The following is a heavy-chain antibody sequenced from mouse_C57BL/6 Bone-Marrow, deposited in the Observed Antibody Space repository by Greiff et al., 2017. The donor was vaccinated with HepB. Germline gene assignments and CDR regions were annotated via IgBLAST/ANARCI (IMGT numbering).Heavy chain of an antibody. J-gene: IGHJ2*01. CDR3: ARPHITTVVAFDY. CDR2: IHPNSGST. CDR1: GYTFTSYW. Sequence: VQLQQPGAELVKPGASVKLSCKASGYTFTSYWMHWVKQRPGQGLEWIGMIHPNSGSTNYNEKFKSKATLTVDKSSSTAYMQLSSLTSEDSAVYYCARPHITTVVAFDYWGQGTTLTVSS. D-gene: IGHD1-1*01. V-gene: IGHV1-64*01.